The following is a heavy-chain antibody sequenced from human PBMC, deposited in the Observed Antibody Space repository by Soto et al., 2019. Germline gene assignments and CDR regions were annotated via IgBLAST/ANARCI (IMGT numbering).Heavy chain of an antibody. CDR3: ARVIVRHGDYDFQGS. J-gene: IGHJ5*02. V-gene: IGHV1-18*01. CDR1: GYTFSNYG. CDR2: ISAKTGNT. Sequence: QVQLVQSGAEVKKPGASVKVSCKTSGYTFSNYGITWVRQAPGQGLEWVGWISAKTGNTKYAQNFQGRVTMTADTSTSTAYMELESLRSDDTAVYYCARVIVRHGDYDFQGSWGQGTLVTVSS. D-gene: IGHD5-12*01.